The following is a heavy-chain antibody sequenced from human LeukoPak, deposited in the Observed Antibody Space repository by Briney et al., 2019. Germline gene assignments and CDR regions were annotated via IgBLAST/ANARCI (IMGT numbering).Heavy chain of an antibody. CDR3: ASFYDSSAIDY. CDR1: GGSISSSSYY. J-gene: IGHJ4*02. CDR2: IYYSGST. Sequence: SETLSLTCTVSGGSISSSSYYWGWIRQPPGKGLEWIGSIYYSGSTYYNPSLKSRVTISVDTSKNQFSLKLSSVTAADTAVYYCASFYDSSAIDYWGQGTLVTVSS. D-gene: IGHD3-22*01. V-gene: IGHV4-39*07.